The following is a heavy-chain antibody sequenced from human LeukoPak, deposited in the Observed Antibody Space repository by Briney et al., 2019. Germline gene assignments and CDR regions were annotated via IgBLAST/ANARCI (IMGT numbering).Heavy chain of an antibody. J-gene: IGHJ3*02. CDR1: GFTFSSYA. CDR3: AKVRMITMIAYDAFDI. V-gene: IGHV3-64*01. D-gene: IGHD3-22*01. CDR2: ISSNGGST. Sequence: GGSLRLSCAASGFTFSSYAMHWVRQAPGKGLEYVSAISSNGGSTYYANSVKGRFTISRDNSKNTLYLQMNSLRAEDTAVYYCAKVRMITMIAYDAFDIWGQGTMVTVSS.